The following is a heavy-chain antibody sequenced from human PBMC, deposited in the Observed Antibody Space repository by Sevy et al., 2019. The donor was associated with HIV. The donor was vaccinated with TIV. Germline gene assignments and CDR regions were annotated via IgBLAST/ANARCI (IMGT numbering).Heavy chain of an antibody. V-gene: IGHV3-23*01. CDR2: ISGSGEST. J-gene: IGHJ4*02. D-gene: IGHD4-17*01. CDR1: GFTFNSHA. Sequence: GGSLRLSCAAAGFTFNSHAMTWVRQAPGKGLEWVAAISGSGESTYYAGAVKGRFTISRDNSKNTLYLQMNSLRAEDTAVYYCAKSSLPYGDYHFDQWGQRTLVTVSS. CDR3: AKSSLPYGDYHFDQ.